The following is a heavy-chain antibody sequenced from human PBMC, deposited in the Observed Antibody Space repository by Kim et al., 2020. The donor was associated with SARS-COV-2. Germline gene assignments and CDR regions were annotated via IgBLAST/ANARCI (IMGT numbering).Heavy chain of an antibody. V-gene: IGHV4-39*01. Sequence: SETLSLTCTVSGGSFSTSSYYWGRIRQSPGKGLEWIGSIFYSRSTYYNPSLKSRVTISVDTSKNQFSLKLTSVTAADTAVYYCARLPDYFGSGAFDYWGQGTLVTVSS. D-gene: IGHD3-10*01. CDR3: ARLPDYFGSGAFDY. CDR2: IFYSRST. CDR1: GGSFSTSSYY. J-gene: IGHJ4*02.